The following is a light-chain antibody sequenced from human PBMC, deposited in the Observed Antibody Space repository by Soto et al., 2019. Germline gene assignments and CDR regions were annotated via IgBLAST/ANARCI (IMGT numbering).Light chain of an antibody. CDR2: EGF. J-gene: IGLJ2*01. V-gene: IGLV2-11*01. Sequence: QSVLTQPRSVSGSPGQSVTISCTGSSSDVGAYKYVSWFQQSPDKAPKLLIFEGFKRPSGISNRFSGSKSGSTASLTISGLQAEDEADYYCCSYAGRSTWDVVFGGGTKLTVL. CDR1: SSDVGAYKY. CDR3: CSYAGRSTWDVV.